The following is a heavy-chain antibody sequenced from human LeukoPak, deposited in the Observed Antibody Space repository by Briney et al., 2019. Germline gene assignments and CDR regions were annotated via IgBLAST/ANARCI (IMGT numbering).Heavy chain of an antibody. Sequence: GGSLRLSCAASGFTLSNYAMSWVRQAPGKGLEWVSAISGGGTYYADSVKGRFTISRDDSKNTLYLQMNSLGAEDSAVYYCVKVTSAYWGQGTLVTVSS. V-gene: IGHV3-23*01. CDR3: VKVTSAY. CDR2: ISGGGT. J-gene: IGHJ4*02. CDR1: GFTLSNYA.